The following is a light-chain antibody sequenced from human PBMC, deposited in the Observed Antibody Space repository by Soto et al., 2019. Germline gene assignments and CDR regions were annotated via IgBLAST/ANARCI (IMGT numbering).Light chain of an antibody. J-gene: IGLJ3*02. CDR1: SSNIGNNY. V-gene: IGLV1-51*02. CDR3: GTWDSSLSAVRV. CDR2: ENN. Sequence: QAVLTQPPSVSAAPGQKVTISCSGSSSNIGNNYVSWYQQLPGTAPKLLIYENNKRPSGIPDRFSGSKSGTSATLGITGLQTGDEADYYCGTWDSSLSAVRVFGGGTQLTVL.